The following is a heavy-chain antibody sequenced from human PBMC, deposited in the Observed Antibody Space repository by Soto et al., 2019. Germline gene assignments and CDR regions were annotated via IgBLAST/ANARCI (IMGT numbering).Heavy chain of an antibody. D-gene: IGHD6-13*01. CDR3: ASGGRKWGSSWDYYYYGMDV. CDR2: IYYSGST. CDR1: GGSISSGDYY. Sequence: QVQLQESGPGLVKPSQTLSLTCTVSGGSISSGDYYWSWIRQPPGKGLEWIGYIYYSGSTYYNPYLKSRVTISVDTSKNQFSLKLSSVTDADTAVYYCASGGRKWGSSWDYYYYGMDVWGQGTTVTVSS. V-gene: IGHV4-30-4*01. J-gene: IGHJ6*02.